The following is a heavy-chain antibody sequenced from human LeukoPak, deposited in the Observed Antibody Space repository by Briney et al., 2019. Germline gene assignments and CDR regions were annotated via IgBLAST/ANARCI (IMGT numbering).Heavy chain of an antibody. CDR1: AFTSHANR. Sequence: LAKSLTHSIAASAFTSHANRIQWVCPAPYHRLNSIPLISYEGSTKYYADSVKGRFTISRDNSRNTLYLQMNSLRSEDTAVYHCAKSGCSSTNCYLNSWGQGTLVTVSS. V-gene: IGHV3-30*18. CDR3: AKSGCSSTNCYLNS. J-gene: IGHJ4*02. D-gene: IGHD2-2*01. CDR2: ISYEGSTK.